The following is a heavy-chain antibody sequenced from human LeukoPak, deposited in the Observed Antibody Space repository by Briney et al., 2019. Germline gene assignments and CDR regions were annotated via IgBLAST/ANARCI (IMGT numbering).Heavy chain of an antibody. CDR3: ARDGTDVLTDRIMFDY. J-gene: IGHJ4*02. D-gene: IGHD3-9*01. Sequence: GGSLRLSCGASGFTVSSNHMNWVRQAPGKGLEWVSVIYTDGSTYYADPVKGRFTISRDSSKNTLFLQMNSLRAEDTAVYYCARDGTDVLTDRIMFDYWRQGTLVTVSS. CDR1: GFTVSSNH. V-gene: IGHV3-53*01. CDR2: IYTDGST.